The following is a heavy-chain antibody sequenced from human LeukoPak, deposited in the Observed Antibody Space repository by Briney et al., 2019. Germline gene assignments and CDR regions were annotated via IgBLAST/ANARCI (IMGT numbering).Heavy chain of an antibody. CDR1: GYTFTSYG. V-gene: IGHV1-18*01. D-gene: IGHD6-19*01. J-gene: IGHJ4*02. Sequence: ASVKVSCKASGYTFTSYGISWVRQAPGQGLEWMGWISAYNGNTNYAQKLQGRVTMTTDTSTSTAYMELRSLRSDDTAVYYCARDGDSSGWYTGSYFDYWGQGTLATVSS. CDR3: ARDGDSSGWYTGSYFDY. CDR2: ISAYNGNT.